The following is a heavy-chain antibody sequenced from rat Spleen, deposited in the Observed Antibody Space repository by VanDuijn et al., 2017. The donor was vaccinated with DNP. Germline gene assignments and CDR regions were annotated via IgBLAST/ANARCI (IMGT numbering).Heavy chain of an antibody. CDR2: IWTGGST. Sequence: QVQLKESGPGLVQPSQTLSLTCTVSGFSLTSYNVHWVRQPTGKGLECMGIIWTGGSTDYNSALKSRLSISRDTSKSQVFLKMNSLQTEDIATYYCAREFYRDSYAHGYFDYWGQGVMVTVSS. CDR1: GFSLTSYN. D-gene: IGHD1-12*01. J-gene: IGHJ2*01. CDR3: AREFYRDSYAHGYFDY. V-gene: IGHV2-30*01.